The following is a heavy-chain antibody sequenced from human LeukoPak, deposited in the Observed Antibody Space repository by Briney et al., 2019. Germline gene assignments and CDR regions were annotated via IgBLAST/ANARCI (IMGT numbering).Heavy chain of an antibody. V-gene: IGHV1-69*04. Sequence: SVKVSCKASGGTFSSYAISWVRQAPGQGLEWMGRIIPILGIANYAQKFQGRVAITADKSTSTAYMELSSLRSEDTAVYYCARDGGIQLWLLRSKFDYWGQGTLVTVSS. CDR3: ARDGGIQLWLLRSKFDY. D-gene: IGHD5-18*01. J-gene: IGHJ4*02. CDR1: GGTFSSYA. CDR2: IIPILGIA.